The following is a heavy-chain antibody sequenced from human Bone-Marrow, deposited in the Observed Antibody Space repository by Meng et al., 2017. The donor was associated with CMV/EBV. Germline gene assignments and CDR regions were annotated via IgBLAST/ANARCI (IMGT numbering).Heavy chain of an antibody. J-gene: IGHJ6*02. CDR3: VRGGNSFWSGYFYGMDV. Sequence: GESLKISCAASGFTFSSYWMSWVRQAPGKGLERVANIKQDGREKYYVDSVKGRFTISRDNAKNSRYLQMNSLRAEDTAVYYCVRGGNSFWSGYFYGMDVWGQGTTVTVSS. D-gene: IGHD3-3*01. CDR2: IKQDGREK. V-gene: IGHV3-7*01. CDR1: GFTFSSYW.